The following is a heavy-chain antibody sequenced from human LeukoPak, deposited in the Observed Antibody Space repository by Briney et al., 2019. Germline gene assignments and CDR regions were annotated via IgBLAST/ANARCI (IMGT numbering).Heavy chain of an antibody. J-gene: IGHJ4*02. D-gene: IGHD5-24*01. V-gene: IGHV7-4-1*02. CDR2: INTNTGNP. Sequence: RASVKVSCKASGYTFTSYAMNWVRQAPGQGLEWMGWINTNTGNPTYAQGFTGRFVFSLDTSVSTAYLQISSLKAEDTAVYYCARRLLRRDGYNLAYWGQGTLVTVSS. CDR1: GYTFTSYA. CDR3: ARRLLRRDGYNLAY.